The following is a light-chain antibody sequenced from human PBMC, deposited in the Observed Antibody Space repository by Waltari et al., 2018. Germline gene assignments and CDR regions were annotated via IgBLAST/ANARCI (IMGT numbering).Light chain of an antibody. V-gene: IGKV1-39*01. J-gene: IGKJ1*01. CDR1: QSISSY. CDR3: QQSYSTPRT. CDR2: AAS. Sequence: DIQMTQSPSSLSASVGDRVTITCRASQSISSYLNWYQQKPGKAPKLLIYAASSLQSGVPSMFSCSGSGTDFTLTISSLQPEDFATYYCQQSYSTPRTFVQGTKVEIK.